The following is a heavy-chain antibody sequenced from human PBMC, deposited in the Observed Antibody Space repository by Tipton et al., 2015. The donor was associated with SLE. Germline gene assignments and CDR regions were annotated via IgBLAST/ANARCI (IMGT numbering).Heavy chain of an antibody. Sequence: TLSLTCTVSGVSISSRTYYWGWIRQPPGKGLEWIGSMYYSGNTYFNPSLKSRVTISIDTSKNQFSLKLSSVTAADTAVYYCVLHGGRYESRFDYWGQGILVTVSS. D-gene: IGHD1-26*01. J-gene: IGHJ4*02. V-gene: IGHV4-39*07. CDR2: MYYSGNT. CDR3: VLHGGRYESRFDY. CDR1: GVSISSRTYY.